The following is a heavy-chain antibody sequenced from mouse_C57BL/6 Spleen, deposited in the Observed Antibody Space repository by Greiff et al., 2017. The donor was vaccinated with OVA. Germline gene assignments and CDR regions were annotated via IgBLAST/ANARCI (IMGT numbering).Heavy chain of an antibody. D-gene: IGHD1-1*01. CDR3: ARHEAIDYYGSSYGYFDV. CDR2: FYPGSGSI. CDR1: GYTFTEYT. Sequence: VQLQQSGAELVKPGASVKLSCKASGYTFTEYTIHWVKQRSGQGLEWIGWFYPGSGSIKYNEKFKDKATLTADKSSSTVYMELSRLTSEDSAVYFCARHEAIDYYGSSYGYFDVWGTGTTVTVSS. J-gene: IGHJ1*03. V-gene: IGHV1-62-2*01.